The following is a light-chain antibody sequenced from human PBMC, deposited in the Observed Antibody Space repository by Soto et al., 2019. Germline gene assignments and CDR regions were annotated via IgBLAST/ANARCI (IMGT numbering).Light chain of an antibody. CDR3: QTWGTGIVV. CDR1: SEHSSYA. J-gene: IGLJ2*01. CDR2: LNSDGSH. Sequence: QLVLTQSPSASASLGASVKFTCTLSSEHSSYAIAWHQQQPEKGPRYLMKLNSDGSHNKGDGIPDRFSGSSSGAERYLTISSLQSEDEADYYCQTWGTGIVVFGGGTKVT. V-gene: IGLV4-69*01.